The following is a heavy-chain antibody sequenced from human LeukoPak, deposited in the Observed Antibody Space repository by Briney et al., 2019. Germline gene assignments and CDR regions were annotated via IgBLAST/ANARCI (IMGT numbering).Heavy chain of an antibody. Sequence: GGSLRLSCAASGSTFSSCAMTWVRQAPGKGLEWVSAINGGGGGTTYYADSVKGRFTISGDNSKNTVYPQMHSLRAEDTAIYYCAKGRVGGWNGGDRWGQGTLVTVSS. CDR1: GSTFSSCA. D-gene: IGHD1-1*01. CDR3: AKGRVGGWNGGDR. J-gene: IGHJ5*02. CDR2: INGGGGGTT. V-gene: IGHV3-23*01.